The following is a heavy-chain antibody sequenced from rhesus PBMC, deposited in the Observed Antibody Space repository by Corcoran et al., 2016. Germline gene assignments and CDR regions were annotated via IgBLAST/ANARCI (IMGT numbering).Heavy chain of an antibody. CDR2: INSNSSTT. CDR3: VTQNSLDV. D-gene: IGHD2-15*01. J-gene: IGHJ5-2*02. CDR1: GGSFSSCW. V-gene: IGHV4-80*01. Sequence: QVQLQESGPGLVKPSETLSLTCAVSGGSFSSCWCSWIRQPPGKDLEWSGEINSNSSTTNYNPSLKRRVTISRDASKNQFSLKLSSVTAADTAVYYCVTQNSLDVWGRGVLVTVSS.